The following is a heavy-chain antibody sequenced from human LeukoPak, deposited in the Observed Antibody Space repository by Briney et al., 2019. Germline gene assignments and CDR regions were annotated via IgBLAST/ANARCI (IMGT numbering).Heavy chain of an antibody. Sequence: PSETLSLTCTVSGGSISSSSYYWGWIRQPPGKGLEWIGSIYYSGSTYYNPSLKSRVTISVDTSKNQFSLKLSSVTAADTAVYYCARDSGARLHIDYGDYVFDYWGQGTLVTVSS. J-gene: IGHJ4*02. CDR3: ARDSGARLHIDYGDYVFDY. D-gene: IGHD4-17*01. CDR1: GGSISSSSYY. CDR2: IYYSGST. V-gene: IGHV4-39*07.